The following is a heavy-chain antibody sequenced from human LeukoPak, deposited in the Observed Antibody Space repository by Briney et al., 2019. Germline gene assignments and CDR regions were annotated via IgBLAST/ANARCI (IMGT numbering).Heavy chain of an antibody. Sequence: SVKVSCKASGGTFSSYAISWVRQAPGQGLEWMGGIIPIFGTANYAQKFQGRVTITADVSTSTAYMEPSSLRSEDTAVYYCARHIVGATMIYWGQGTLVTVSS. CDR2: IIPIFGTA. J-gene: IGHJ4*02. V-gene: IGHV1-69*13. D-gene: IGHD1-26*01. CDR1: GGTFSSYA. CDR3: ARHIVGATMIY.